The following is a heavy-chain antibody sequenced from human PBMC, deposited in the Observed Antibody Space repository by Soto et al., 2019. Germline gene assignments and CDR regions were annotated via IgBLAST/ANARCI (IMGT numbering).Heavy chain of an antibody. Sequence: QVQLVQSGAEVKQPGSSVKVSCTASGGVFRNYAINWVRQAPGQGLEWMGGIIPVFGRADYPQKFQGRVTITADESTTTSYTAPSTLKTVDTAVYFWSRQRWTGYSDDSWG. V-gene: IGHV1-69*01. CDR3: SRQRWTGYSDDS. J-gene: IGHJ5*01. D-gene: IGHD2-15*01. CDR1: GGVFRNYA. CDR2: IIPVFGRA.